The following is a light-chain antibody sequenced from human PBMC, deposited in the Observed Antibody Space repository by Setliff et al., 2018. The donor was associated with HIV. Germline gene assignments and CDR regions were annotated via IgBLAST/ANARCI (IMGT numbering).Light chain of an antibody. J-gene: IGLJ1*01. CDR1: SSDVGAYNY. CDR2: DVS. Sequence: QSVLTQPRSVSGSPGQSVTFSCTGSSSDVGAYNYVPWYQQHPGKAPKFIIYDVSQRPSGVPDRFSGSKSGNTASLTVSGLQPEDEADYYCASYAGSNNFVFGTGTKVTVL. V-gene: IGLV2-8*01. CDR3: ASYAGSNNFV.